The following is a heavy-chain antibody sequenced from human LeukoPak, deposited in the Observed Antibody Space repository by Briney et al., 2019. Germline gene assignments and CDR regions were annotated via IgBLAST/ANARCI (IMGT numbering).Heavy chain of an antibody. Sequence: ASVKVSCKASGYTFTSYYMHWVRQTPGQGLEWMGIINPSGGSTSYAQKFQGRVTMTRDTSTSTVYMELSSLRSEDTAVYYCARDGAETTVVTPPDYWGQGTLVTVSS. CDR2: INPSGGST. J-gene: IGHJ4*02. CDR1: GYTFTSYY. CDR3: ARDGAETTVVTPPDY. V-gene: IGHV1-46*01. D-gene: IGHD4-23*01.